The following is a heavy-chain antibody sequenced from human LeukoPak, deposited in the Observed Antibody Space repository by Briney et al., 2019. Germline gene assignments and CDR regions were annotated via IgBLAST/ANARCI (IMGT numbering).Heavy chain of an antibody. J-gene: IGHJ6*03. Sequence: ASVKVSCKASGYTFTSDGVSWVRQAPGHGLEWMGWISGYSGNTNYAQKLQGRVTMTTDTSTRTAYMELRSLTSDDTAVYYCARGNEYSSSYYMDVWGKGTTVTVSS. CDR3: ARGNEYSSSYYMDV. D-gene: IGHD6-6*01. V-gene: IGHV1-18*01. CDR1: GYTFTSDG. CDR2: ISGYSGNT.